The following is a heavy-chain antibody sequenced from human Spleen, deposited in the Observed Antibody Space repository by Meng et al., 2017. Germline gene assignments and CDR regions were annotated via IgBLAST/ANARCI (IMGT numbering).Heavy chain of an antibody. V-gene: IGHV1-18*04. Sequence: QLGQVGAEWKKPGASVKVSCKASGYTFPDYWLHWVRRAPGQGLEWMGWISGYNGNTNYAQKFQGRVTMTTDTSTSTVYMELRSLRSDDTAVYYCARGARSSLPDYWGQGTLVTVSS. CDR1: GYTFPDYW. J-gene: IGHJ4*02. D-gene: IGHD2-2*01. CDR2: ISGYNGNT. CDR3: ARGARSSLPDY.